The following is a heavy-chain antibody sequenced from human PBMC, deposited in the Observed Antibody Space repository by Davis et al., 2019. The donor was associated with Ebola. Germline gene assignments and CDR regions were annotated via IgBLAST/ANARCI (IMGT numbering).Heavy chain of an antibody. CDR1: GFTFSSYS. J-gene: IGHJ6*02. CDR3: ARDRYGYGSGSRPYYYYGMDV. CDR2: ISSSSSYI. D-gene: IGHD3-10*01. Sequence: PGGSLRLSCAASGFTFSSYSMNWVRQAPGKGLEWVSSISSSSSYIYYADSVKGRFTISRDNAKNSLYLQMNSLRAEDTAVYYCARDRYGYGSGSRPYYYYGMDVWGQGTTVTVSS. V-gene: IGHV3-21*01.